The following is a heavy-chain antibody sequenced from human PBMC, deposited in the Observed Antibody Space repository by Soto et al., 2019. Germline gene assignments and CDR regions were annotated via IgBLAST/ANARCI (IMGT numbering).Heavy chain of an antibody. J-gene: IGHJ4*02. V-gene: IGHV4-39*01. CDR2: IYYSGST. D-gene: IGHD3-10*01. Sequence: PSETLSLTCTVSGGSISSSSYYWGWIRQPPGKGLEWIGSIYYSGSTYYNPSLKSRVTISVDTSKNQFSLKLSSVTAADTAVYYCARQRLWFGESYFDYWGQGTLVTVS. CDR3: ARQRLWFGESYFDY. CDR1: GGSISSSSYY.